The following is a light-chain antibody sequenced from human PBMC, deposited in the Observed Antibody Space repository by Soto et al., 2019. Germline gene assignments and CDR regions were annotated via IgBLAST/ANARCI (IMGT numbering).Light chain of an antibody. CDR2: DAS. CDR3: QQYNSFWT. Sequence: DIQMTQSPSTLSASVGDRVTITCRASQSISSWLAWYQQKPGKAPRLLIYDASYLERGVPSGFSGSGSGTEFTLTISVLQPDDLATYYCQQYNSFWTFGQGTKVEI. J-gene: IGKJ1*01. CDR1: QSISSW. V-gene: IGKV1-5*01.